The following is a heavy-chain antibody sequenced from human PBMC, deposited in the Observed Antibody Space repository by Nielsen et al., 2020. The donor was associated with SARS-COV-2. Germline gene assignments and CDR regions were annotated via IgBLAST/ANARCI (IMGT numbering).Heavy chain of an antibody. D-gene: IGHD3-10*01. J-gene: IGHJ4*02. Sequence: GESLKISCAASGFTFSSYGMHWVRQAPGKGLEWVAVIWYDGSNKYYADSVKGRFTISRDNSKNTLYLQMNSLRAEDTAVYYCARAYYGSRDGPDYWGQGTLVTVSS. CDR3: ARAYYGSRDGPDY. CDR1: GFTFSSYG. V-gene: IGHV3-33*01. CDR2: IWYDGSNK.